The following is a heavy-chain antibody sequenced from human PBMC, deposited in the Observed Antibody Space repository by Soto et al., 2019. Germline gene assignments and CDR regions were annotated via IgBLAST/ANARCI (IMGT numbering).Heavy chain of an antibody. CDR1: GGTFSSYA. D-gene: IGHD3-3*01. CDR3: ARVMEWLFEYYYYYGMDV. J-gene: IGHJ6*02. CDR2: IIPIFGTA. V-gene: IGHV1-69*12. Sequence: QVQLVQSGAEVKKPGSSVKVSCKASGGTFSSYAISWVRQAPGQGLEWMGGIIPIFGTANYAQKFQGRVKITAEESTSTAYMELSILRSEDTAVYYCARVMEWLFEYYYYYGMDVWVQGTTVTVS.